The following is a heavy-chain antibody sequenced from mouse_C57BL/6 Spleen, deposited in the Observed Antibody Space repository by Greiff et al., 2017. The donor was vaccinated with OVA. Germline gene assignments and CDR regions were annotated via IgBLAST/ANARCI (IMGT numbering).Heavy chain of an antibody. CDR3: ARHDGYYDYAMDY. V-gene: IGHV1-82*01. D-gene: IGHD2-3*01. Sequence: VQLQQSGPELVKPGASVKISCKASGYAFSSSWMNWVKQRPGKGLEWIGRIYPGDGDTNYNGKFKGKATLTADKSSSTAYMQLSSLTSEDSAVYFCARHDGYYDYAMDYWGQGTSVTVSS. CDR2: IYPGDGDT. J-gene: IGHJ4*01. CDR1: GYAFSSSW.